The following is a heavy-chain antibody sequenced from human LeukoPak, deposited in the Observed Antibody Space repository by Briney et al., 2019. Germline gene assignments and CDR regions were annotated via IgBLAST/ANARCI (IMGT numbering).Heavy chain of an antibody. J-gene: IGHJ4*02. V-gene: IGHV3-7*03. D-gene: IGHD1-26*01. Sequence: GGSLRLSCTASGFTFGFTFRSFWMSWVRQAPGKGLEWVANIKPDGSETYYVDSVKGRFTISRDNAKSSLFLQMNSLRADDTAVYYCAREPTDDEVGLTHDGFDCWGQGTLVTVSS. CDR1: GFTFGFTFRSFW. CDR3: AREPTDDEVGLTHDGFDC. CDR2: IKPDGSET.